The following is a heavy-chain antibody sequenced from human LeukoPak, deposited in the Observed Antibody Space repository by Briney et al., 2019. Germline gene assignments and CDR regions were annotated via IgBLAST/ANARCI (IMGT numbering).Heavy chain of an antibody. J-gene: IGHJ4*02. CDR1: GFTFSNYA. Sequence: GGSLRLSCAASGFTFSNYAMTWVRQAPGKGLEWVSGISNRGDITYYADSVKGRFTISRDDSKNMLYLQMNSLRAEDTAVYYCAKDNRLTIFGVEYTYFDYWGQGTLVTVSS. CDR3: AKDNRLTIFGVEYTYFDY. V-gene: IGHV3-23*01. CDR2: ISNRGDIT. D-gene: IGHD3-3*01.